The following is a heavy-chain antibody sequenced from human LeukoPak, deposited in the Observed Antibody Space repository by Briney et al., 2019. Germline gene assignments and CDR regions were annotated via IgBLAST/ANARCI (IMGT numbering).Heavy chain of an antibody. V-gene: IGHV3-30*04. CDR2: ISYDGSNK. Sequence: PGGSLRLSCAASGFTFSSYAMHWVRQAPGKGLEWVAVISYDGSNKYYADSVKGRFTISRDNSKNTLYLQMNSLRAEDTAVCYCARGARTTVSIEYYFDYWGQGTLVTVSS. CDR3: ARGARTTVSIEYYFDY. J-gene: IGHJ4*02. CDR1: GFTFSSYA. D-gene: IGHD4-17*01.